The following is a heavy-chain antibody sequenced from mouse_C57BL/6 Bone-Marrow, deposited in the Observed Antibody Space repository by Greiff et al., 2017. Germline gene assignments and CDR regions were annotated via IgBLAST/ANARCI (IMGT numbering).Heavy chain of an antibody. Sequence: VHLVESGAELMKPGASVKLSCKATGYTFTGYWIEWVKQRPGHGLEWIGEILTGSGSTNYNEKFKGKATFTADNSSNTAYMQLSSLTTEDSAIYYCAYYAMDYWGQGTSVTVSS. CDR3: AYYAMDY. CDR1: GYTFTGYW. J-gene: IGHJ4*01. V-gene: IGHV1-9*01. CDR2: ILTGSGST.